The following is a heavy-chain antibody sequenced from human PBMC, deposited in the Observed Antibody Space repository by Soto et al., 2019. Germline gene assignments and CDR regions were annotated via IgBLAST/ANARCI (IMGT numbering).Heavy chain of an antibody. CDR1: GGSISSYY. D-gene: IGHD6-13*01. J-gene: IGHJ5*02. CDR3: ARDFLSSSTLNSFDP. CDR2: IYTNGRA. V-gene: IGHV4-4*07. Sequence: QVQLQESGPGLVKPSETLSLTCTVSGGSISSYYWSWIRQPAGKGLEWIGRIYTNGRANYNPSLKSRVTMTADTSKNQFPLKMRSVTAADTAVYYDARDFLSSSTLNSFDPWGQGTLVTVSS.